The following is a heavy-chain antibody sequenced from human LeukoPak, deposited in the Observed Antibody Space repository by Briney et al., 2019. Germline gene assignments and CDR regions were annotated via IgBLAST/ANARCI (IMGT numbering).Heavy chain of an antibody. V-gene: IGHV3-23*01. CDR1: GFTFSSYA. J-gene: IGHJ4*02. CDR3: AKDYGAASSHHDY. D-gene: IGHD6-13*01. CDR2: ISSSGGSI. Sequence: GVSLRLSCAASGFTFSSYAMSWVRQAPGKGLEWVSVISSSGGSIDYAESVKGRFTISRDNSKNTLYLQMNSLRAEDTAVYYCAKDYGAASSHHDYWGQGTLVTVSS.